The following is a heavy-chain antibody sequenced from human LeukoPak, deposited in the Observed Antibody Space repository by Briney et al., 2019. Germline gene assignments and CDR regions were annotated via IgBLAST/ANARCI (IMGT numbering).Heavy chain of an antibody. CDR2: ISYDGSNK. V-gene: IGHV3-30-3*01. D-gene: IGHD1-1*01. CDR1: GFTFSSYA. J-gene: IGHJ4*02. CDR3: ARDSLQLSFDY. Sequence: GGSLRLSCAASGFTFSSYAMHWVRQAPGKGLEWVAVISYDGSNKYYADSVKGRFTISRDNSKNTLYLQMNSLRAEDTAVYYCARDSLQLSFDYWGQGTPVTVSS.